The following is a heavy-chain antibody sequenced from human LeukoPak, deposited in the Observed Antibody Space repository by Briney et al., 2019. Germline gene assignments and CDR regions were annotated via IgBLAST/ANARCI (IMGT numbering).Heavy chain of an antibody. CDR2: INPKSGGT. Sequence: ASVKVSCKASGYGFTGHYMHGVRQAPGQGLEWMGWINPKSGGTNYAQKFQGRVTMTRDTSISTAYMDMRSLRSDDTAVYYCARNLWFGESSDAFDMWGQGTMVTVSS. J-gene: IGHJ3*02. CDR1: GYGFTGHY. V-gene: IGHV1-2*02. CDR3: ARNLWFGESSDAFDM. D-gene: IGHD3-10*01.